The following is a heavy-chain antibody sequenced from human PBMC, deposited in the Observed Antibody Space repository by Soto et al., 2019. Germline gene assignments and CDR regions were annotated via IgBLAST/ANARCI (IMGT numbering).Heavy chain of an antibody. D-gene: IGHD3-22*01. Sequence: GGSLRLSCAASGLTFSSYGMHWVRQAPGKGLEWVAVIWYDGSNKYYADSVKGRFTISRDNSKNTLYLQMNSLRAEDTAVYYCARDLGSSRYFGMDVWGQGTTVTVSS. CDR1: GLTFSSYG. V-gene: IGHV3-33*08. J-gene: IGHJ6*02. CDR3: ARDLGSSRYFGMDV. CDR2: IWYDGSNK.